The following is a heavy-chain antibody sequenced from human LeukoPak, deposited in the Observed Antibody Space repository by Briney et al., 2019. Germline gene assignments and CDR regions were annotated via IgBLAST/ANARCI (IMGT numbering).Heavy chain of an antibody. Sequence: ASVKVSCKASGYTFTSYDINWVRQATGQGLEWMGWMNPNSGNTGYAQKFQGRVTMTRNTSISTAYMELSSLRSEDTAVYYCAREAAADRELLRSGESLFKSLYYYGMDVWGQGTTVTVSS. CDR3: AREAAADRELLRSGESLFKSLYYYGMDV. D-gene: IGHD3-10*01. CDR1: GYTFTSYD. J-gene: IGHJ6*02. CDR2: MNPNSGNT. V-gene: IGHV1-8*01.